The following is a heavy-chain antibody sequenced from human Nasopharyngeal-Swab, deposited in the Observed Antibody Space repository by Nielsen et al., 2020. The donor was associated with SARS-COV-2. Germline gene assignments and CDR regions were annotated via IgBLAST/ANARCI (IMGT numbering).Heavy chain of an antibody. Sequence: SETLSLTCTVSGGSISSYYWSWIRQPPGKGLEWIGYIYYSGSTNYNPSLKSRVTISVDTSKNQFSLKLSSVTAADTAVYYCARDNGVNSYYYYGMDVWGQGTTVTVSS. J-gene: IGHJ6*02. V-gene: IGHV4-59*12. CDR2: IYYSGST. D-gene: IGHD4-23*01. CDR3: ARDNGVNSYYYYGMDV. CDR1: GGSISSYY.